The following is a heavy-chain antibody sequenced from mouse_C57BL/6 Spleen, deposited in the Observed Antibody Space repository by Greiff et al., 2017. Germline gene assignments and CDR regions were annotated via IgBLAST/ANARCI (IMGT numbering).Heavy chain of an antibody. Sequence: VQLQQSGAELVRPGASVKLSCTASGFNIKDDYMHWVKQRPEQGLAWIGWIDPENGDTEYASKFQGKATITADTSSNTAYLQLSSLTSEDTAVYYCTTDYGSGVSYAMDYWGQGTSVTVSS. J-gene: IGHJ4*01. V-gene: IGHV14-4*01. D-gene: IGHD1-1*01. CDR3: TTDYGSGVSYAMDY. CDR1: GFNIKDDY. CDR2: IDPENGDT.